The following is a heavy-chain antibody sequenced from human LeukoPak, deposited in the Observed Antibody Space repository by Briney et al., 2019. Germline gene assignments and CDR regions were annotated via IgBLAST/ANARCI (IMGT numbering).Heavy chain of an antibody. CDR1: GGSIRSYY. CDR2: IYYSGST. V-gene: IGHV4-59*01. Sequence: SETLSLTCTVSGGSIRSYYWNWIRQPPGKGLEWIGNIYYSGSTNYNPSLKSRVSISVDTSKNQFSLKVNSVTAADTAVYYCARDPSNTSGRYIYFDYWGQGTLVTVSS. J-gene: IGHJ4*02. CDR3: ARDPSNTSGRYIYFDY. D-gene: IGHD6-19*01.